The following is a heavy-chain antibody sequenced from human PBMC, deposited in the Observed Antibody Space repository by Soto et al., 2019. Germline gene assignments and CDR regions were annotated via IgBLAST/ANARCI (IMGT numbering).Heavy chain of an antibody. CDR3: AKDLPYCSSTSCYDYYCGMDV. CDR2: IKQDGSEK. CDR1: GFSLSNYW. D-gene: IGHD2-2*01. Sequence: GGSLRLSCAASGFSLSNYWMSWVRQAPGKGLQWVANIKQDGSEKNYVDSVKGRFTISRDNAKSSLYLQMNSLRAEDTAVYYCAKDLPYCSSTSCYDYYCGMDVWGQGTTVTVSS. V-gene: IGHV3-7*03. J-gene: IGHJ6*02.